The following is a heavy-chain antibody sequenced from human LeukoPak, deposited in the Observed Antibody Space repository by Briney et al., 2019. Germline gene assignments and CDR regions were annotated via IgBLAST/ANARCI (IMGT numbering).Heavy chain of an antibody. V-gene: IGHV4-39*07. CDR1: GGSISNYY. CDR2: IYYSGHT. Sequence: SETLSLTCTVSGGSISNYYWGWIRQAPGKGLEWIGSIYYSGHTYYNPSLKSRVTTSIDTSKNQLSLNLKSVTAADTAVYYCARDRDVDDFDSWGHGTLVTVSS. D-gene: IGHD2-15*01. CDR3: ARDRDVDDFDS. J-gene: IGHJ4*01.